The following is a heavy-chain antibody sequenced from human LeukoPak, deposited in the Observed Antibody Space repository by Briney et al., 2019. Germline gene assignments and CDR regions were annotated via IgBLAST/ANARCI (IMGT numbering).Heavy chain of an antibody. D-gene: IGHD6-19*01. Sequence: SQTLSLTCAISRDSVSSKNGAWNWIRQSPSRGLEWLGRTYYRSKWYNDYAVSVQGRITINPDTSKNQFSLQLNSVTPEDTAVYYCASDVGTSGWYTFDYWGQGTLVTVSS. CDR2: TYYRSKWYN. J-gene: IGHJ4*02. V-gene: IGHV6-1*01. CDR1: RDSVSSKNGA. CDR3: ASDVGTSGWYTFDY.